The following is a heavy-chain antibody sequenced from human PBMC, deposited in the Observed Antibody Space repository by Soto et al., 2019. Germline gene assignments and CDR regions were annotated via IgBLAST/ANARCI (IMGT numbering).Heavy chain of an antibody. CDR3: ASYSSGYYFDY. V-gene: IGHV4-31*03. Sequence: SETLSLTCTVSGGSIGSGGYYWSWIRQHPGKGLEWIGYIYYSGSTYYNPSLKSRVTISVDTSKNQFSLKLSSVTAADTAVYYCASYSSGYYFDYWGQGTLVTVSS. CDR2: IYYSGST. D-gene: IGHD3-22*01. J-gene: IGHJ4*02. CDR1: GGSIGSGGYY.